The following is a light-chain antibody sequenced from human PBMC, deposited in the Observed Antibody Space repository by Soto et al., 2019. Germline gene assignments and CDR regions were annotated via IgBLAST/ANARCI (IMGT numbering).Light chain of an antibody. CDR1: QDMKNY. CDR2: DAS. V-gene: IGKV1-33*01. CDR3: QQSDHVPF. Sequence: DIQMTQSPSSLSASVGDRVTITCRASQDMKNYLNWYQHKPGKAPKLLIYDASFLETGVPPRFSGSGSGTDFTFTITSLQPEDIATYYCQQSDHVPFFGGGTTVEIK. J-gene: IGKJ4*01.